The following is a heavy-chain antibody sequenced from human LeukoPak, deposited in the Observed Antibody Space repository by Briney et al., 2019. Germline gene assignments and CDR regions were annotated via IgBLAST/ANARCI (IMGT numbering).Heavy chain of an antibody. D-gene: IGHD1-7*01. CDR1: GGSFSGYY. J-gene: IGHJ4*02. CDR2: INHSGST. CDR3: ARRYRPPGPTFDY. V-gene: IGHV4-34*01. Sequence: SEALSLTCAVYGGSFSGYYWSWIRQPPGKGLEWIGEINHSGSTNYNPSLKSRVTISVDTSKNQFSLKLSSVTAADTAVYYCARRYRPPGPTFDYWGQGTLVTVSS.